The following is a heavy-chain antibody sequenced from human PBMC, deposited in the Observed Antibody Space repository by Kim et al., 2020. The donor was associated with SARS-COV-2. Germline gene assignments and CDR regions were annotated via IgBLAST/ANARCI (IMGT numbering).Heavy chain of an antibody. CDR3: ARGRYFDWLFHQSPHYFDY. CDR2: INYDRST. Sequence: SETLSLTCAVYGDPVNGYYWSCIRQPPGKGLEWIGEINYDRSTNYKPSLKSRVTMSLDSSKSQFSLRLTSLTAADTAVYYCARGRYFDWLFHQSPHYFDYWGQGNLVTVSS. J-gene: IGHJ4*02. V-gene: IGHV4-34*01. D-gene: IGHD3-9*01. CDR1: GDPVNGYY.